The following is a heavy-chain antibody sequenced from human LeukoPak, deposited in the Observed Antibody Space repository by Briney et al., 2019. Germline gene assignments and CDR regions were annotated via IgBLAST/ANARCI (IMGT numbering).Heavy chain of an antibody. CDR3: ARTYYDFWSGYYDRYYYGMDV. CDR2: ISSSSSTI. J-gene: IGHJ6*02. V-gene: IGHV3-48*02. Sequence: GGSLRLSCAASGFTFSSYWMSWVRQAPGKGLEWVSYISSSSSTIYYADSVKGRFTISRDNAKNSLYLQMNSLRDEDTAVYYCARTYYDFWSGYYDRYYYGMDVWGQGTTVTVSS. CDR1: GFTFSSYW. D-gene: IGHD3-3*01.